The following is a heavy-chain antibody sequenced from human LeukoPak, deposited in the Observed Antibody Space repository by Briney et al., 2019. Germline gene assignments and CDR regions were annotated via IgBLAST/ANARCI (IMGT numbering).Heavy chain of an antibody. CDR3: ARVSDFWTAGMDV. D-gene: IGHD3-3*01. CDR1: GYTFTSYG. CDR2: ISAYNGNT. J-gene: IGHJ6*04. V-gene: IGHV1-18*01. Sequence: ASVKVSCKASGYTFTSYGISWVRQAPGQGLEWMGWISAYNGNTNYAQKLQGRVAITTDTSTSTAYMELRSLRSDDTAVYYCARVSDFWTAGMDVWGKGTTVTVSS.